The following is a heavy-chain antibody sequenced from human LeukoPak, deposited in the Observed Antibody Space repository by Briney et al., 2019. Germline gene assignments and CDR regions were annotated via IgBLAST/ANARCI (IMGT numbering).Heavy chain of an antibody. V-gene: IGHV1-18*01. J-gene: IGHJ4*02. CDR2: ISAYNGNT. D-gene: IGHD2-2*01. CDR3: ARGHRYCSSTSCYDAAGFDH. CDR1: GYTFTSYG. Sequence: ASVKVSCKASGYTFTSYGISWVRQAPGQGLEWMGWISAYNGNTNYAQKLQGRVTMTTDTSTSTAYMELRSLRSDDTAVYYCARGHRYCSSTSCYDAAGFDHWGQGTLVTVSS.